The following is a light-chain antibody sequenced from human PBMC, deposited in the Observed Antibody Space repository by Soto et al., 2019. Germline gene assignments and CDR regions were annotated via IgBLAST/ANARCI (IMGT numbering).Light chain of an antibody. V-gene: IGKV1-5*03. CDR3: QPYNSYSEE. CDR1: QTISSL. Sequence: DMHITQSPSTLSGAVGDRVTITCLGSQTISSLLAWYQQKPGKAPKLMIYKASTLKSGVPSRFSGSGSGTEFTITISSMQPDDFAPYYCQPYNSYSEELGQGTKVAIK. CDR2: KAS. J-gene: IGKJ1*01.